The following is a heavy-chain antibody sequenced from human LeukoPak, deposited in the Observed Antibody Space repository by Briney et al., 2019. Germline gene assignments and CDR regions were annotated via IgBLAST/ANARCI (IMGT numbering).Heavy chain of an antibody. D-gene: IGHD3-10*01. J-gene: IGHJ1*01. CDR1: GITLSNYG. CDR3: AKDRSGSRD. CDR2: FDVTGGSGGST. Sequence: GGSLRLSCAVSGITLSNYGMSWVRQAPGKGLEWVSTFDVTGGSGGSTYYADSVKGRFTISRDNSKNTLYLQMNSLRADDTAVYYCAKDRSGSRDWGQGTLVTVSS. V-gene: IGHV3-23*01.